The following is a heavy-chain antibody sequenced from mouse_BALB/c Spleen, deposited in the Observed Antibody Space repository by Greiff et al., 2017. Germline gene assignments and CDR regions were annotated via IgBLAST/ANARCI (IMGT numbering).Heavy chain of an antibody. CDR3: ARSYDSSYRDYAMDY. CDR2: IRNKANGYTT. CDR1: GFTFTDYY. V-gene: IGHV7-3*02. Sequence: DVKLVESGGGLVQPGGSLRLSCATSGFTFTDYYMSWVRQPPGKALEWMGFIRNKANGYTTEYSASVKGRFTISRDNSQSILYLQMNTLRAEDSATYYCARSYDSSYRDYAMDYWGQGTSVTVSA. D-gene: IGHD1-1*01. J-gene: IGHJ4*01.